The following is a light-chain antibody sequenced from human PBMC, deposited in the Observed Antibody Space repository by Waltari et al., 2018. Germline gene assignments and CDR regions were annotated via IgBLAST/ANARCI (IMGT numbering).Light chain of an antibody. Sequence: IVLTQSPATLSLSPGERATLSCRASQSVSSYLAWYQQKPGQAPRLLIYAASSMPTVIPARFSGSGSGTDFTLTISSLEPEDFAVYYCQQRSNWPPTFGPGTKVDIK. V-gene: IGKV3-11*01. CDR1: QSVSSY. CDR3: QQRSNWPPT. J-gene: IGKJ3*01. CDR2: AAS.